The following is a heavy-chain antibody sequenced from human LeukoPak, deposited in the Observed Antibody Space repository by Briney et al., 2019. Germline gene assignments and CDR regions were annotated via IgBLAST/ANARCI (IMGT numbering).Heavy chain of an antibody. CDR2: ISYIGST. D-gene: IGHD4-17*01. CDR1: GGSPSSHY. CDR3: ARDPTTVTKGLDL. Sequence: PSETLSLTCTVSGGSPSSHYWSWIRQPPGKGLEWIGYISYIGSTNYNPSLKSRVTISVDTSKNQFSLKLSSVTAADAAVYFCARDPTTVTKGLDLWGQGTMVTVSS. V-gene: IGHV4-59*11. J-gene: IGHJ3*01.